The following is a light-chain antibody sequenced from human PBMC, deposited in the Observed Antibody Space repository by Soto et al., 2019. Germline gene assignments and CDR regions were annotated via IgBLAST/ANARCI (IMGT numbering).Light chain of an antibody. CDR1: QDIKNY. Sequence: QMTQSRYTLSASLGDRVTLTCQASQDIKNYLNWYQQKSGKAPKLLIYDASDLETGVPSRFSGSGSVSDFTFTIYSLGPEDIATYCCDLHNYDPLTFGGGTKVDI. CDR2: DAS. CDR3: DLHNYDPLT. J-gene: IGKJ4*01. V-gene: IGKV1-33*01.